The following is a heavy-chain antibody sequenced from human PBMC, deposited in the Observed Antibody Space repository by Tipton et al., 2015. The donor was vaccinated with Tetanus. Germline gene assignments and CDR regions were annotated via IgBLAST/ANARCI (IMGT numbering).Heavy chain of an antibody. Sequence: TLSLTCTVSGVSISSDDYYWSWIRQSPGKGLEWIGYIYYSGSTNYNPSLKSRVTISVDTSKNQFSLKLSSVTAADTAVYYCARRGEARANWFDSWGQGTLVTVSS. V-gene: IGHV4-30-4*01. CDR2: IYYSGST. CDR3: ARRGEARANWFDS. D-gene: IGHD2-21*01. J-gene: IGHJ5*01. CDR1: GVSISSDDYY.